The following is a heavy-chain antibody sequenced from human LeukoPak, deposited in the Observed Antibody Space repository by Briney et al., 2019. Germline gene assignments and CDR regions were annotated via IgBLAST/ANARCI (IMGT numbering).Heavy chain of an antibody. V-gene: IGHV4-4*02. Sequence: SETLSLTCAVTGGSVSNGNWWTWVRQPPGKGLEWIGEILHSGSTHYSPSLKSRVTISVDKSKNQFSLKLSSVTAADTAEYYCATYCDFPYCFPYWGQGTLVTVSS. CDR3: ATYCDFPYCFPY. J-gene: IGHJ4*02. CDR1: GGSVSNGNW. CDR2: ILHSGST. D-gene: IGHD2-21*01.